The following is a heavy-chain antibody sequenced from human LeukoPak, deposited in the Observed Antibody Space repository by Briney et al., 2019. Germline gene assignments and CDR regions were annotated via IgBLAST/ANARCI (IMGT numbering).Heavy chain of an antibody. CDR2: ILYSGST. V-gene: IGHV4-59*12. D-gene: IGHD1-1*01. Sequence: SETLSLTCTVSGGSISSYYWGWIRQPPGKGLERIGYILYSGSTYYNPSLRSRVTISVDTPKSQFSLKLSSVTAADTAVYYCAGAPNDHYFDYWGQGILVTVSS. CDR3: AGAPNDHYFDY. J-gene: IGHJ4*02. CDR1: GGSISSYY.